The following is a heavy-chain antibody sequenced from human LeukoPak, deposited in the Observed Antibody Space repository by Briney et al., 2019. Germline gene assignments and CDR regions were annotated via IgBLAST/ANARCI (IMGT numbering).Heavy chain of an antibody. D-gene: IGHD3-9*01. CDR3: ARAHYDILTGYYFDY. CDR1: GYTFTGYY. Sequence: VASVKVSCKASGYTFTGYYMHWVRQAPGQGLEWMGWINPNSGGTNYAQKFQGRVTMTRDTSISTAYMGLSRLRSDDTAVYYCARAHYDILTGYYFDYWGQGTLVTVSS. CDR2: INPNSGGT. J-gene: IGHJ4*02. V-gene: IGHV1-2*02.